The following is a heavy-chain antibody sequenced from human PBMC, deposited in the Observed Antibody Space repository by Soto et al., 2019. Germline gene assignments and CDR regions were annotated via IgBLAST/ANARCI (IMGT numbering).Heavy chain of an antibody. J-gene: IGHJ6*02. V-gene: IGHV4-34*01. D-gene: IGHD3-10*01. CDR1: GGSFSGYY. Sequence: QVQLQQWGAGLLKPSETLSLTCAVYGGSFSGYYWSWIRQPPGKGLEWIGEINHSGSTNYNPSLKSRVTISVDTSKNQFSLKLSSVTAADTAVYYCARDQWFGEPTYGMDVWGQGTTVTASS. CDR3: ARDQWFGEPTYGMDV. CDR2: INHSGST.